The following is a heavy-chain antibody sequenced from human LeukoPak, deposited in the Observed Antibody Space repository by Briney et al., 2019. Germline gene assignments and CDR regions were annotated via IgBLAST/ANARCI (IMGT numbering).Heavy chain of an antibody. CDR2: INPNRGGT. Sequence: GASVKVSCKASGYTFTGHYMHWVRQAPGQGLEWMGWINPNRGGTNYAQKFQGRVTMTRDTSISTAYMELSRLRSDDTAVYYCARGIAARRFDYWGQGTLVTVSS. D-gene: IGHD6-6*01. J-gene: IGHJ4*02. V-gene: IGHV1-2*02. CDR1: GYTFTGHY. CDR3: ARGIAARRFDY.